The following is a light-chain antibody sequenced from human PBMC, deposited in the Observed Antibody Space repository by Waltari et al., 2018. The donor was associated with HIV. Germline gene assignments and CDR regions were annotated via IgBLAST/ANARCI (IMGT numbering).Light chain of an antibody. CDR3: QQSYSTRLT. CDR2: AAS. CDR1: QSISSN. Sequence: DIQMTQSPSSLSASVGDRVPLTCRASQSISSNLNWYHQKPGRAPNLLIYAASSLQSAVPSRFSGSGSGTDFTLTISSLQPEDFATYYCQQSYSTRLTFGQGTKVEIK. J-gene: IGKJ1*01. V-gene: IGKV1-39*01.